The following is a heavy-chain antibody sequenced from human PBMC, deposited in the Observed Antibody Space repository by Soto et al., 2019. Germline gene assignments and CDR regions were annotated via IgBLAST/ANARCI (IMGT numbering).Heavy chain of an antibody. J-gene: IGHJ6*02. D-gene: IGHD2-2*01. CDR3: ARSQGSRTTWEIYYYYYYGMEV. Sequence: QVQLVQSGAEVKKPGSSVKVSCKASGGTFSSYAISWVRQAPGQGLEWMGGIIPISGTANYAQKFQGRVTITADESTSTAYMELSSLRSADTAVYYCARSQGSRTTWEIYYYYYYGMEVWGQGTTVTVSS. CDR1: GGTFSSYA. V-gene: IGHV1-69*01. CDR2: IIPISGTA.